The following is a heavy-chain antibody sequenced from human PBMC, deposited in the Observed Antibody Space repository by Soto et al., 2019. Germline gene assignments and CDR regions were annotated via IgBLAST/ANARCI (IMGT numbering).Heavy chain of an antibody. CDR1: GASMSSGGYY. J-gene: IGHJ6*02. CDR2: IYYSGTT. D-gene: IGHD3-10*01. V-gene: IGHV4-39*01. Sequence: PSETMSLTCTVSGASMSSGGYYWTWIRQPPGKGLEWIGNIYYSGTTYYNPSLKSRVTISVDTSKNQFSLKLSSVTAADTAVYYCARQSEYYYASGRAAPLYGMDVWGQGTTVTVSS. CDR3: ARQSEYYYASGRAAPLYGMDV.